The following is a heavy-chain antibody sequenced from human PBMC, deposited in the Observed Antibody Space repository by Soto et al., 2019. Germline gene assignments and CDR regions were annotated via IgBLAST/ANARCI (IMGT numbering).Heavy chain of an antibody. CDR3: AKTYRHSWSEGKYNWFDP. CDR2: ISDSGSST. D-gene: IGHD6-13*01. J-gene: IGHJ5*02. Sequence: EMQLLESGGGLVQPGGSLRLSCAASGFTFFNYAMSWVRQAPGKGLEWVSSISDSGSSTYYADSVKGRFTISRDNSKNTLYLQLNSLRAEDTAMYSCAKTYRHSWSEGKYNWFDPWGQGTLVTVSS. CDR1: GFTFFNYA. V-gene: IGHV3-23*01.